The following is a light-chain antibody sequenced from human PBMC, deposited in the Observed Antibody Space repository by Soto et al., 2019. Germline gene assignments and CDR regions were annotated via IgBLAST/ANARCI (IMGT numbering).Light chain of an antibody. Sequence: EIGLTQSPGTLSLAPGERATLFCRVSQIVTSSYLAWYQQKPGQATRLLIYGASSRATGIPDRFSGSGSETEFTFTISRREPEDCAVYYYQQQGGSPPALTFGQGTKVQIK. CDR3: QQQGGSPPALT. J-gene: IGKJ1*01. CDR1: QIVTSSY. CDR2: GAS. V-gene: IGKV3-20*01.